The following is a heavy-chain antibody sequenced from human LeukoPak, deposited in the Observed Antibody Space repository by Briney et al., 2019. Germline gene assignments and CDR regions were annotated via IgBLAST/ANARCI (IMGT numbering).Heavy chain of an antibody. CDR3: AKEGSCSGGSCYSDY. D-gene: IGHD2-15*01. J-gene: IGHJ4*02. V-gene: IGHV3-23*01. CDR1: GFTFSSNA. CDR2: ITGSGTST. Sequence: RGSLILSCAASGFTFSSNAMSWVCQAPGKGLEWVSTITGSGTSTYYADSVKGRFTISRDNSKNTLYLQMNSLRAEDTAVYYCAKEGSCSGGSCYSDYWGPGTLVTVSS.